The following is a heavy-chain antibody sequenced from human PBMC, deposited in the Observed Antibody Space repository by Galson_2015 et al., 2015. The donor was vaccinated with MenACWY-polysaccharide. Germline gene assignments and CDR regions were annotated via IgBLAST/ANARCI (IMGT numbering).Heavy chain of an antibody. Sequence: SVKVSCKASGFTFTSYDINWVRQTTGQGLEWLGWMNPNNGNTGYAQKFQGRVSMTRDTSTGTLYMELSSLRSEDTAVYHCAKDRGSNNGYYWGQGTLVTVSS. CDR1: GFTFTSYD. CDR2: MNPNNGNT. J-gene: IGHJ4*02. D-gene: IGHD1-14*01. CDR3: AKDRGSNNGYY. V-gene: IGHV1-8*01.